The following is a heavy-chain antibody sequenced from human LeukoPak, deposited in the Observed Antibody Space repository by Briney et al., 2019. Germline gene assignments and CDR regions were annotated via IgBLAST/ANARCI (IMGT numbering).Heavy chain of an antibody. Sequence: GGSLNPSCAASELPFSSYGMHWVRKAPGKGLEWVAVISYDGSNKYYEASVKGQFTISRDNSKNTRYLQMNSLRAEDTAVYYCAKGHYGSGSWDSWGQGTLVTVSS. CDR2: ISYDGSNK. CDR1: ELPFSSYG. CDR3: AKGHYGSGSWDS. J-gene: IGHJ4*02. V-gene: IGHV3-30*18. D-gene: IGHD3-10*01.